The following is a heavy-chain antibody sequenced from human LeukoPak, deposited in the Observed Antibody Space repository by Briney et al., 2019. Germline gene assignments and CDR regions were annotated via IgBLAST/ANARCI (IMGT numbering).Heavy chain of an antibody. CDR1: GFTFSSYA. J-gene: IGHJ6*02. D-gene: IGHD2-15*01. CDR2: ISGSGGST. Sequence: GGSLRLSCAASGFTFSSYAMSWVRQAPGKGLEWVSAISGSGGSTYYADSVKGRFTISRDNAKNSLYLQMNSLRAEDTALYYCTKDVTPGGADVWGRGTTVTVSS. V-gene: IGHV3-23*01. CDR3: TKDVTPGGADV.